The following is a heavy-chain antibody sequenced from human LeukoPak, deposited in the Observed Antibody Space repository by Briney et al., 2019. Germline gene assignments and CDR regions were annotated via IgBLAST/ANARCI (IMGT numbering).Heavy chain of an antibody. CDR2: ISGSGGST. Sequence: GGSLRLSCAASGFTFSSYAMSWVRQAPGKGLEWVSAISGSGGSTYYADSVKGRFTISRDNSKNTLYLQMNSLRAEDTAVYYCAKDPPLPRGIAAADHDDYWGQGTLITVSS. J-gene: IGHJ4*02. CDR1: GFTFSSYA. V-gene: IGHV3-23*01. CDR3: AKDPPLPRGIAAADHDDY. D-gene: IGHD6-13*01.